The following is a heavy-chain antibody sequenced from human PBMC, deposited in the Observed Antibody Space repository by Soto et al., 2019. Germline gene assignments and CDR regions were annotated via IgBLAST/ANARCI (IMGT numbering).Heavy chain of an antibody. J-gene: IGHJ4*02. CDR2: IRHSGST. CDR3: AARGSLYSISWTDDY. V-gene: IGHV4-34*01. Sequence: PSETLSLTCAVSGGSFSGYYWSWIRQPPGKGLEWIGEIRHSGSTNYNPSLKSRVTISVDTSNNQFSLKLSSVTAADTAVYYCAARGSLYSISWTDDYWGQGILVTVSS. CDR1: GGSFSGYY. D-gene: IGHD6-13*01.